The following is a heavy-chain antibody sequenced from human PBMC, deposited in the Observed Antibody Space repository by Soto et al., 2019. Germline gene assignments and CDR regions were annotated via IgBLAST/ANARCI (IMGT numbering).Heavy chain of an antibody. CDR2: ISWNSGSI. D-gene: IGHD6-19*01. J-gene: IGHJ3*02. CDR1: GFTFDEYA. V-gene: IGHV3-9*01. Sequence: EVQLVEAGGGLVQPGRSLRLSCAASGFTFDEYAMHWVRQAPGKGLEWVSGISWNSGSIGYADSVKGRFTISRDNAKNYLYLQRNSLRAEDTALYYCAKDYVAVAVTDAGDIWGQGTMEPVSS. CDR3: AKDYVAVAVTDAGDI.